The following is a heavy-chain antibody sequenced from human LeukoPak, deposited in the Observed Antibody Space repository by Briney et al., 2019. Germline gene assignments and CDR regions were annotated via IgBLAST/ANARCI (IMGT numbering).Heavy chain of an antibody. D-gene: IGHD3-22*01. Sequence: SETLSLTCTVSGSSINNNFWTWLRQPPGKGLEWIGYIYSSGSANYNPSLKSRVIISGDTSKNQISLKLTSVTAADTAVYFCARHRDYYDTWGHGTLVTVSS. CDR3: ARHRDYYDT. V-gene: IGHV4-59*08. J-gene: IGHJ4*01. CDR1: GSSINNNF. CDR2: IYSSGSA.